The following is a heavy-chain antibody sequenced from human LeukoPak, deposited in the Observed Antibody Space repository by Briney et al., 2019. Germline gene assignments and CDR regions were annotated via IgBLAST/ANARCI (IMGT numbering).Heavy chain of an antibody. J-gene: IGHJ6*02. CDR1: GGTFSSYA. CDR3: ARVLRVCGGDCYSWEYYYCGMEV. D-gene: IGHD2-21*02. V-gene: IGHV1-69*04. Sequence: SVQASCKASGGTFSSYAISWVRQAPGRGLEGMGRIIPLLGIANYAQTFQSRVTITADKSTSTAYMELSSLRSEDTAVYYCARVLRVCGGDCYSWEYYYCGMEVWGQEPTVTVSS. CDR2: IIPLLGIA.